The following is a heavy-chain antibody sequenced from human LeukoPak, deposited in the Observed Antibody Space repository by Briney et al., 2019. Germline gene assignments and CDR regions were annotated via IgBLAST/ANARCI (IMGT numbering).Heavy chain of an antibody. J-gene: IGHJ5*02. V-gene: IGHV3-21*01. CDR1: GFTFSSYS. D-gene: IGHD3-10*01. CDR3: AKDLAGGFDP. Sequence: GGSLRLSCAASGFTFSSYSMNWVRQAPGKGLEWVSSISSSGSYIYYADSVKGRFTISRDNSKNTLYLQMNSLRAEDTAVYYCAKDLAGGFDPWGQGTLVTVSS. CDR2: ISSSGSYI.